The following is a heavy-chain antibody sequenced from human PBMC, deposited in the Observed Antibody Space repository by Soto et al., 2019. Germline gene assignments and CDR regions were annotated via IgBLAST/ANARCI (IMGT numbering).Heavy chain of an antibody. D-gene: IGHD6-13*01. V-gene: IGHV3-11*03. CDR1: GFTVSDYY. J-gene: IGHJ3*02. CDR3: ATGQQVRMADI. Sequence: QVQLLESGGGLVQPGGSLRLSCAASGFTVSDYYMGWIRQSPGKGLEWISYISGNSIYTNYLDSVKGRFTISRDNARNSVYLQMNNLRAEDTAVYFCATGQQVRMADIWGQGTMVSVSS. CDR2: ISGNSIYT.